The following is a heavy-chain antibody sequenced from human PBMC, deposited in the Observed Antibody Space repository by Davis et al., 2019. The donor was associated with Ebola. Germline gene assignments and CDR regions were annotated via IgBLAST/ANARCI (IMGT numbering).Heavy chain of an antibody. V-gene: IGHV4-34*01. Sequence: MPSETLSLTCALYAGSSSRYYWSWIRQPPGKGLEWIGEINHSGSTNYNPSLKSRVTISVDTSKNQFPLKLSSVTAADTAVYDCARIKMTTVIDYGMDVWGQGTTVTVSS. D-gene: IGHD4-11*01. CDR2: INHSGST. CDR3: ARIKMTTVIDYGMDV. J-gene: IGHJ6*02. CDR1: AGSSSRYY.